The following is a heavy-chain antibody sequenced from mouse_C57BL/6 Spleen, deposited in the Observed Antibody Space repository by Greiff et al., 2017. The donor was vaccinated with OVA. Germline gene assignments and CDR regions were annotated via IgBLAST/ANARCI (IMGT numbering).Heavy chain of an antibody. Sequence: QVQLQQSGTELVKPGASVKLSCKASGYTFTSYWMHWVKQRPGQGLEWIGNINPSNGGTNYNEKLKSKATLTVDKSSSTAYMQLSSLTSEDSAVYYCARQLGRGGYFDVWGTGTTVTVSS. V-gene: IGHV1-53*01. J-gene: IGHJ1*03. CDR3: ARQLGRGGYFDV. D-gene: IGHD4-1*02. CDR2: INPSNGGT. CDR1: GYTFTSYW.